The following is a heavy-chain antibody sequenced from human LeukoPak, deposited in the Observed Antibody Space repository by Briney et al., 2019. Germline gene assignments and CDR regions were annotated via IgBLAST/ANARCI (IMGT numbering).Heavy chain of an antibody. CDR3: ARREFKNWFDP. J-gene: IGHJ5*02. CDR2: IYPGDSDT. V-gene: IGHV5-51*01. Sequence: GESLKISCKGSGYSFTSYWIAWVRQMPGKGLEWMGIIYPGDSDTRYSPSFQGQVTISADKSISTAFLQWSSLKASDTAMYYCARREFKNWFDPWGQGTLVTVSS. CDR1: GYSFTSYW.